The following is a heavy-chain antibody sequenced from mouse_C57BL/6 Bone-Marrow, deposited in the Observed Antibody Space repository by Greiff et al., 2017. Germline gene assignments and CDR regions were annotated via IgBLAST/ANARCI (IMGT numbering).Heavy chain of an antibody. V-gene: IGHV5-4*01. CDR3: AREGVCYCGSRGDV. D-gene: IGHD1-1*01. J-gene: IGHJ3*01. CDR1: GSPFSSYA. Sequence: EVQGVESGGGLVKPGGSLKLSCAAPGSPFSSYAMSWVRQTPEKTLEWVATISDGGSFTYSPDNVKGRFPIPRDNAKNKLYLQVCHLKSEVTAMYYCAREGVCYCGSRGDVWGQGTLVTVSA. CDR2: ISDGGSFT.